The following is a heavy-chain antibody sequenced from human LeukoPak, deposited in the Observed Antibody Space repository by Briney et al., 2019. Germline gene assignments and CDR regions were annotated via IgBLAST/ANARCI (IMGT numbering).Heavy chain of an antibody. V-gene: IGHV5-51*06. CDR3: ASGSHGSSRLL. CDR1: GYTFTTYW. J-gene: IGHJ4*02. CDR2: IYPDDSDTNT. Sequence: GESLKISCKGSGYTFTTYWIGWVRQMPGKGLEWMGIIYPDDSDTNTRYGPSFQGQVTISVDKSISTAYLQWSSLKASDTAMYYCASGSHGSSRLLWGQGTLVTVSS. D-gene: IGHD5-18*01.